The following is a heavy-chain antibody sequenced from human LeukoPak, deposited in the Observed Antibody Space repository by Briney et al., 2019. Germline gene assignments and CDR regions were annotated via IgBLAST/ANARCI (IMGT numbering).Heavy chain of an antibody. J-gene: IGHJ3*01. CDR3: VQEGPRGLAFDV. CDR1: GVTFSSYV. CDR2: ISGSGGGT. V-gene: IGHV3-23*01. Sequence: GGSLRLSCEASGVTFSSYVISWVRQAPGKGPEWVSGISGSGGGTYYADFVKGRFAISRDNSKNTLYLQMNSLRAEDSALYYCVQEGPRGLAFDVWGQGTRVTVSS.